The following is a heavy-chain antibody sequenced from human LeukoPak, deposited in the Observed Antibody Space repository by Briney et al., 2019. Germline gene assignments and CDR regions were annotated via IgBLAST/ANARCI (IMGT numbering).Heavy chain of an antibody. CDR2: VSANTGKT. Sequence: ASVTVSCKASGYTFTNYGICLVRQAPGHGLEWMGWVSANTGKTNYAQKFQGRVTMTTDTSTTTAYMELSNLRPDDTALYYCAKVAGDRMYYWGQGTLVTVSS. CDR3: AKVAGDRMYY. J-gene: IGHJ4*02. CDR1: GYTFTNYG. V-gene: IGHV1-18*01. D-gene: IGHD6-13*01.